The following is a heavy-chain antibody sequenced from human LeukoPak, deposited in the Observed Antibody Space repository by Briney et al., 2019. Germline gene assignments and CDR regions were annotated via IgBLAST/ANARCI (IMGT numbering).Heavy chain of an antibody. CDR2: VSYDGSNK. CDR3: ARDGLTTVTTLFDY. V-gene: IGHV3-30-3*01. J-gene: IGHJ4*02. D-gene: IGHD4-17*01. CDR1: GFTFSSYA. Sequence: PGGSLRLSCAASGFTFSSYAIHWVRQAPGKGPEWVALVSYDGSNKFYADSVKGRFTISRDNSENTVYLQMSSLRPEDTAVYYCARDGLTTVTTLFDYWGQGTLVTVSS.